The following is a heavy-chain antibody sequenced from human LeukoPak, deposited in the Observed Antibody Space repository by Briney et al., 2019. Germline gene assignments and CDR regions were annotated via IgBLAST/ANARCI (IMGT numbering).Heavy chain of an antibody. Sequence: GESLKISCKGSGYTFTGYYMHWVRQAPGQGLEWMGWINPNSGGTNYAQKFQGRVTMTRDTSISTAYMELSRLRSDDTAVYYCARVGTYYYYDSSGYPFDYWGQGTLVTVSS. CDR2: INPNSGGT. CDR3: ARVGTYYYYDSSGYPFDY. J-gene: IGHJ4*02. D-gene: IGHD3-22*01. V-gene: IGHV1-2*02. CDR1: GYTFTGYY.